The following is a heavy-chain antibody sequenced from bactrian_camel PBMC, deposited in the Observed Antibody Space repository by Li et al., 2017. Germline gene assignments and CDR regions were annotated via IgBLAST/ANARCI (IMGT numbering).Heavy chain of an antibody. D-gene: IGHD5*01. J-gene: IGHJ4*01. CDR3: AADYDRNGGSCPGGVRKAAY. CDR1: RYTYKRNC. Sequence: QVQLVESGGGSVQAGGSLTLSCAAGRYTYKRNCMGWFRQRPGKDREGLAVLWIGGATTTYADSVKGRFIITRDKTKDLVYLQMNGLQPEDTAMYYCAADYDRNGGSCPGGVRKAAYWGQGTQVTVS. V-gene: IGHV3S1*01. CDR2: LWIGGATT.